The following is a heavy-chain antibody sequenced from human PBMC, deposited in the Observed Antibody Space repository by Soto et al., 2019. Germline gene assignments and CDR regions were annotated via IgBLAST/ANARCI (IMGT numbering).Heavy chain of an antibody. J-gene: IGHJ5*02. CDR2: IYYSGST. CDR3: ASYYGSGNNWFDP. CDR1: GGSVSSGSYY. V-gene: IGHV4-31*03. Sequence: SETLSLTCTVSGGSVSSGSYYWSWIRQHPGKGLEWIGYIYYSGSTYYNPSLKSRVTISVDTSKNQFSLKLSSVTAADTAVYYCASYYGSGNNWFDPWGQGTLVTVSS. D-gene: IGHD3-10*01.